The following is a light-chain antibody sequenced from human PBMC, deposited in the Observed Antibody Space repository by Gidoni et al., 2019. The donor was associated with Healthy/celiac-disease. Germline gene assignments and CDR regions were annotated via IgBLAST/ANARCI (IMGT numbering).Light chain of an antibody. CDR1: SSNIGSNT. CDR2: SNN. Sequence: QSVLTQPPSASGTPGQRVTISCSGSSSNIGSNTVNCYQQLPGTVPKLLISSNNQRPSGVPDRFSGSKSGTSASLAISGLQSEDEADYYCAAWDDSLNALVFGGGTKLTVL. CDR3: AAWDDSLNALV. J-gene: IGLJ2*01. V-gene: IGLV1-44*01.